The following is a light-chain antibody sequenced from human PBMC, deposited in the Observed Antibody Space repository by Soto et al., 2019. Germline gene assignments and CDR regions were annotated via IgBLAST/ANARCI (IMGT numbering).Light chain of an antibody. Sequence: IQLTQSPSSLSASVGDRVTITCRASQGISSFLAWYQQKTGKATKLLIYGASTLQSGVPSRFIGSGSGTDFTLTIGSLQPEDFATYYCQQLNSFPIPFGPGTKVDIK. V-gene: IGKV1-9*01. CDR3: QQLNSFPIP. CDR2: GAS. J-gene: IGKJ3*01. CDR1: QGISSF.